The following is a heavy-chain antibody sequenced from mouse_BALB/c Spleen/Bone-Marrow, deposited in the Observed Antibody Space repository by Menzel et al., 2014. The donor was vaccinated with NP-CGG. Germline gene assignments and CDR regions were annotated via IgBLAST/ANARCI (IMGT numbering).Heavy chain of an antibody. J-gene: IGHJ3*01. CDR3: ARSGYRYDVWFAD. V-gene: IGHV1-52*01. Sequence: VHLVESGAELVRPGASVKLSCKASGYTFTSYWMNWVKQRPEQGLEWIGRIDPYDSETHYNQKFKDKAILTVDKSSSTAYMQLSSLTSEDSAVYYCARSGYRYDVWFADWGQGTLVTVSA. D-gene: IGHD2-14*01. CDR1: GYTFTSYW. CDR2: IDPYDSET.